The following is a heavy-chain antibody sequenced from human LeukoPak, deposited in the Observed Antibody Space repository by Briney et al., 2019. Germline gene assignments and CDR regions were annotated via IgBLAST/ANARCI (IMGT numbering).Heavy chain of an antibody. Sequence: PSETLSLTCTVSGGAISNSNYYWGWIRQPPGKGLEWIGSIYYSGNTHYNPSLKSRVTISVDTSKNQFSLKLSSVTAADTAVYYCARGVAIGWSYFDYWGQGTLVTVSS. CDR2: IYYSGNT. D-gene: IGHD6-19*01. V-gene: IGHV4-39*07. J-gene: IGHJ4*02. CDR1: GGAISNSNYY. CDR3: ARGVAIGWSYFDY.